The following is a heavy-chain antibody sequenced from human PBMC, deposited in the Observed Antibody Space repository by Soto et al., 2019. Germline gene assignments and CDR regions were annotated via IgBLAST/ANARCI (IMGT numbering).Heavy chain of an antibody. CDR3: ARDKGEVGAPAY. J-gene: IGHJ4*02. D-gene: IGHD1-26*01. CDR2: IWYDGGKK. CDR1: GFTFSSYG. Sequence: QVQVVESGGGVVQPGRSLRLSCAASGFTFSSYGMHWVRQAPGKGLEWVAVIWYDGGKKYYADSVKGRFTISRDNSKNTLYLQMDSLRAEDTAVYYCARDKGEVGAPAYWGQGTLVTVSS. V-gene: IGHV3-33*01.